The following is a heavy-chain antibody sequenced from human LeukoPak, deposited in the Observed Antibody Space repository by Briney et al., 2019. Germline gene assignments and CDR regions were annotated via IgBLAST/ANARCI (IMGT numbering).Heavy chain of an antibody. D-gene: IGHD5-24*01. V-gene: IGHV3-30*03. J-gene: IGHJ4*02. Sequence: GGSLRLSCAASGFTFSSYGMHWVRQAPGKGLEWVAVISYDGSNKYYADSVKGRFTISRDNSKNTLYLQMNSLRAEDTAVYYCARAWGDGYIYFDYWGQGTLVTVSS. CDR1: GFTFSSYG. CDR2: ISYDGSNK. CDR3: ARAWGDGYIYFDY.